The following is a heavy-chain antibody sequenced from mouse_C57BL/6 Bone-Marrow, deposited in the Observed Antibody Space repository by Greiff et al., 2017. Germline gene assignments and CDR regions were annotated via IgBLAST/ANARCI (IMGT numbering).Heavy chain of an antibody. CDR2: INPSTGGT. CDR1: GYSFTGYY. Sequence: VQLQQSGPELVKPGASVKISCKASGYSFTGYYMNWVKQSPEKSLEWIGEINPSTGGTTYNQTFKAKSTLTVDKSSSTAYMQLKSLTSQVSAVYYCEREVITTVGQYCYFDVWGKGTTVTVSS. J-gene: IGHJ1*03. D-gene: IGHD1-1*01. V-gene: IGHV1-42*01. CDR3: EREVITTVGQYCYFDV.